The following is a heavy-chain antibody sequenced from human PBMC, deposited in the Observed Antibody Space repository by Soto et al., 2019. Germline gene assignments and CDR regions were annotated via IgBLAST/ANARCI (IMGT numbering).Heavy chain of an antibody. Sequence: EVQLLESGGGLVQPGGSLRLSCAASGLTFSSFAMSWARQAPGKGLEWVSAVNSGGGNTYYADSVKGRFTVSRDNSKNTLFLLMNSLRAEDTALYYCAKQIGYCSSGSCYFDYWGQGDLVIVSS. CDR1: GLTFSSFA. CDR3: AKQIGYCSSGSCYFDY. CDR2: VNSGGGNT. V-gene: IGHV3-23*01. D-gene: IGHD2-2*01. J-gene: IGHJ4*02.